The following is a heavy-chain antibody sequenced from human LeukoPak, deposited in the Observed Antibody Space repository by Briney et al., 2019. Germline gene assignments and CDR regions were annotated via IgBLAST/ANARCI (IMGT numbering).Heavy chain of an antibody. J-gene: IGHJ4*02. V-gene: IGHV7-4-1*02. D-gene: IGHD4-17*01. CDR2: INTNTGNP. Sequence: ASVKVSCKASGYTFTSYAMNWVRQAPGQGLEWMGWINTNTGNPTYAQGFTGQFVFSLDTSVSTAYLQISSLKAEDTAVYYCARSNELPYGDYVGSDYWGQGTLVTVSS. CDR1: GYTFTSYA. CDR3: ARSNELPYGDYVGSDY.